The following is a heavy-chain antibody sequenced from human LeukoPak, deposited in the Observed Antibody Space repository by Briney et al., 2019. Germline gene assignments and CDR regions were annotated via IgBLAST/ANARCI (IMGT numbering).Heavy chain of an antibody. Sequence: GGSLRLSCAASGFTFSSYSMNWVRQAPGKGLEWVSYIRSSSSTTYYADSVKGRFTISRDDAKNSLYLQMNDLSAEDTAVYYCVRDYDSWGQGTLVSVSS. V-gene: IGHV3-48*01. D-gene: IGHD3-16*01. J-gene: IGHJ5*02. CDR1: GFTFSSYS. CDR2: IRSSSSTT. CDR3: VRDYDS.